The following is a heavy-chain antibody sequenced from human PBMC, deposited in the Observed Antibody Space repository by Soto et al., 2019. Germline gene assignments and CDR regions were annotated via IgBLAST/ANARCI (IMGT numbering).Heavy chain of an antibody. D-gene: IGHD2-15*01. CDR1: GFTFSSYA. V-gene: IGHV3-48*01. Sequence: GGSLRLSCSASGFTFSSYAMHWVRQAPGKGLEYVSYISSNGSTIYYADSVKGRFTISRDNAKNSLYLQMNSLRAEDTSVYYCARARLVAATPYYFDYWGQGTLVTVSS. J-gene: IGHJ4*02. CDR2: ISSNGSTI. CDR3: ARARLVAATPYYFDY.